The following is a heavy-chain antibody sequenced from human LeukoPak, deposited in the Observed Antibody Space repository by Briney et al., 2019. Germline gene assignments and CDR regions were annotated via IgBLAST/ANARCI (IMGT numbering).Heavy chain of an antibody. V-gene: IGHV3-21*01. Sequence: GGSLRLSCAASGFTFSSYSMNWVRQAPGKGLEWVSSISSSSYIYYADSVKGRFTISRDNAKNSLYLQMNSLGAEDTAVYYCASDLAYCGGDCYLDSNWGQGTLVTVSS. CDR3: ASDLAYCGGDCYLDSN. J-gene: IGHJ4*02. D-gene: IGHD2-21*02. CDR1: GFTFSSYS. CDR2: ISSSSYI.